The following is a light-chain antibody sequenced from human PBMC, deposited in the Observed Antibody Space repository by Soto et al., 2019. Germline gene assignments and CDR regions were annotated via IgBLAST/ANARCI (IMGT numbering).Light chain of an antibody. CDR1: QSVTSSN. J-gene: IGKJ1*01. CDR3: QQRSNWPPWT. V-gene: IGKV3-11*01. CDR2: DAS. Sequence: VMTQSPATLSVSPGERATLSCRASQSVTSSNLAWYQQKPGQAPRLLIYDASNRATGIPARFSGSGSGTDFTLTISSLEPEDFAVYYCQQRSNWPPWTFGQGTKVDIK.